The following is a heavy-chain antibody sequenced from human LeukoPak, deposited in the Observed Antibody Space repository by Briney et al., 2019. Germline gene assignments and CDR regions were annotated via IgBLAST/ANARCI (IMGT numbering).Heavy chain of an antibody. V-gene: IGHV3-23*01. CDR3: ARERDRGTDVADHFDY. J-gene: IGHJ4*02. CDR2: ISGGGYI. CDR1: GFSFSTYS. D-gene: IGHD6-19*01. Sequence: PGGSLRLSCATSGFSFSTYSMAWVRQAPGRGLEWVSVISGGGYIVYADSVKGRFTISRDNSENTVYLQMNSLRAEDTAIYYCARERDRGTDVADHFDYWGQGTLVTVSS.